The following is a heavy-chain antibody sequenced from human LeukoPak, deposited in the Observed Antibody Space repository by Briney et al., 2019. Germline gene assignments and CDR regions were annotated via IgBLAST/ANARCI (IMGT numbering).Heavy chain of an antibody. D-gene: IGHD2-15*01. J-gene: IGHJ4*02. CDR3: AKGFRRGGAYYSIDY. CDR2: ISGSGGST. CDR1: GFTFSSYA. Sequence: PGGSLRLSCAASGFTFSSYAMSWVRQAPGKGLEWVSAISGSGGSTYYADSVKGQFTISRDNSKNTLYLQMNTLGTEDTAVYYCAKGFRRGGAYYSIDYWGQGTLVTVSS. V-gene: IGHV3-23*01.